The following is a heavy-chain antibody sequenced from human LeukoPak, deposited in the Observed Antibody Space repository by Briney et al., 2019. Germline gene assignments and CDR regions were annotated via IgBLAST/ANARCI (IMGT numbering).Heavy chain of an antibody. Sequence: PGGSLRLSCAASGFTFSSYSMNWVRQAPGKGLEWVSAISSSSDYIFYADSVQGRYTISRDNAVNSLFLQMNSLRAEDTAVYYCASRYCTSTNCYAFDIWGQGTVVTVSS. J-gene: IGHJ3*02. CDR1: GFTFSSYS. CDR2: ISSSSDYI. V-gene: IGHV3-21*01. D-gene: IGHD2-2*01. CDR3: ASRYCTSTNCYAFDI.